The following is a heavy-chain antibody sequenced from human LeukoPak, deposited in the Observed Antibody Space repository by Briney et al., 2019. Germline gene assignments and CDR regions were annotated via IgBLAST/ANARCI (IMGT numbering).Heavy chain of an antibody. CDR3: ARWGIAAAGTMWGPDAFDI. D-gene: IGHD6-13*01. V-gene: IGHV3-21*01. CDR1: GFTFSSYS. J-gene: IGHJ3*02. Sequence: GGSLRLSCAASGFTFSSYSMNWVRQAPGKGLEWVSSISSSSSYIYYAASVKGRFTISRDNAKNSLYLQMNSLRAEDTAVYYCARWGIAAAGTMWGPDAFDIWGQGTMVTVSS. CDR2: ISSSSSYI.